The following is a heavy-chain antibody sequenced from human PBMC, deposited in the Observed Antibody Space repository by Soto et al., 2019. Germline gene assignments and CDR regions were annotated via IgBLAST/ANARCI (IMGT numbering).Heavy chain of an antibody. V-gene: IGHV1-69*13. D-gene: IGHD6-13*01. J-gene: IGHJ5*02. CDR1: GGTFSSYA. CDR2: IIPIFGTA. Sequence: SVKVSCKASGGTFSSYAISWVRQAPGQGLEWMGGIIPIFGTANYAQKFQGRVTITADESTSTAYMELSSLRSEDTAVYYCARDSHIAAAGTYAIWFDPWGQGTLVTVSS. CDR3: ARDSHIAAAGTYAIWFDP.